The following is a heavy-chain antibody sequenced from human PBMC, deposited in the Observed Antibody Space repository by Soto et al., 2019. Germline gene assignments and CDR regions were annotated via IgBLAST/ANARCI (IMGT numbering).Heavy chain of an antibody. Sequence: WETLSLTWALSGCSIRSGYYWGWIRQPPGKGLEWIGSIYHSGSTYYNPSLKSRVTISVDTSKNQFSLKLSSVTAADTAVYYCARDMDDGWFDPWGQGTLVTVSS. CDR3: ARDMDDGWFDP. J-gene: IGHJ5*02. CDR2: IYHSGST. CDR1: GCSIRSGYY. D-gene: IGHD2-2*03. V-gene: IGHV4-38-2*02.